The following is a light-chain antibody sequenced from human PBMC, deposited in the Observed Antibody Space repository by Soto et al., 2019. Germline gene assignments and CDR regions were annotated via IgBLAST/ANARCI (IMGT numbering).Light chain of an antibody. CDR1: QSVSTY. J-gene: IGKJ1*01. CDR2: GAS. Sequence: EIVMTQSPATLSVSPGERATLSCRASQSVSTYLAWYQQKPGQAPRLLIYGASSRATGIPDRFSGSGSGTDFTLNISRLEPEDFAVYYCQQYGSSPWAFGQGTKVDIK. V-gene: IGKV3-20*01. CDR3: QQYGSSPWA.